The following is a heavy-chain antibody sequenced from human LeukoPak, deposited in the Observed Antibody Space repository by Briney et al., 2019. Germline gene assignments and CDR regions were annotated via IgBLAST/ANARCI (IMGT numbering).Heavy chain of an antibody. CDR1: GGSATRGAYS. Sequence: SQTLSLTCTVSGGSATRGAYSWTWIWQPVGKGLEWIGRIYTSGDTKYNPSLKSRVTISVGASNNQFSLKLTSVTAADTAVYYCASGDYGAGSPVMRYWGHGTLVIVSS. D-gene: IGHD3-10*01. CDR3: ASGDYGAGSPVMRY. J-gene: IGHJ4*01. V-gene: IGHV4-61*02. CDR2: IYTSGDT.